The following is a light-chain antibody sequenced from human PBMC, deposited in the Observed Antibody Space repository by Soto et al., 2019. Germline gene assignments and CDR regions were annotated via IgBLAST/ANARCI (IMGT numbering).Light chain of an antibody. V-gene: IGKV1-5*03. Sequence: DIQMTQSPSTLSGSVGDRVTITCRASQTISSWLAWYQQKPGKAPKLLIYKASTLKSRVPSRFSGSGSGTEFTLTISSLQPDGFATYYCQRYSSYSEAFGQGTKVELK. CDR1: QTISSW. CDR3: QRYSSYSEA. CDR2: KAS. J-gene: IGKJ1*01.